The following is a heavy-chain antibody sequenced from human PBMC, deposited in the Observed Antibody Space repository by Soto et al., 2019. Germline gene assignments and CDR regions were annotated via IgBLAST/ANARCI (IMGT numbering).Heavy chain of an antibody. CDR2: IKQDGSAE. CDR1: GFTFTTYY. Sequence: GGSLRLSCATSGFTFTTYYMSWLRQAPGKGLEWVANIKQDGSAETYVDSVEGRFTISRDNAKNSLYLQMNSLRVEDTAVYYCARDVRGAETPYNWFPPWGQGALVTVSS. J-gene: IGHJ5*02. V-gene: IGHV3-7*01. CDR3: ARDVRGAETPYNWFPP.